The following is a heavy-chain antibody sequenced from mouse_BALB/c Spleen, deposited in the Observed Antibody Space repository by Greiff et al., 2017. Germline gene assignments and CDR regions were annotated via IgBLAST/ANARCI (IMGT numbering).Heavy chain of an antibody. J-gene: IGHJ1*01. V-gene: IGHV1-9*01. Sequence: VQLQQSGAELMKPGASVKISCKATGYTFSSYWIEWVKQRPGHGLEWIGEILPGSGSTNYNEKFKVTFTADTSSNTAYMQLSSLTSEDSAVYYCARLYDGVYFDVWGAGTTVTVSS. CDR1: GYTFSSYW. CDR2: ILPGSGST. CDR3: ARLYDGVYFDV. D-gene: IGHD2-3*01.